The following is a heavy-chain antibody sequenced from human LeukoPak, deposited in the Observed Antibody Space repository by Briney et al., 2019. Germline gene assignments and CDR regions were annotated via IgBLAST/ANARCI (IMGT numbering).Heavy chain of an antibody. Sequence: PSETLSLTCTVSAGSISSSSYYWGWIRQPPGKGLEWIGSIYYTRSTYYNPSLKSRVTISVDTSKNQFSLKLSSVTAADTAVYYCARHDGRDIVVVPAATYNWFDPWGQGTLVTVSS. CDR3: ARHDGRDIVVVPAATYNWFDP. CDR1: AGSISSSSYY. D-gene: IGHD2-2*01. V-gene: IGHV4-39*01. J-gene: IGHJ5*02. CDR2: IYYTRST.